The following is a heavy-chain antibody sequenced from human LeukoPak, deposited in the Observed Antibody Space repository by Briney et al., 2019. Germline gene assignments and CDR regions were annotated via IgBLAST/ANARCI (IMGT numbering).Heavy chain of an antibody. CDR1: GFTFSSYW. CDR2: INSDGSST. J-gene: IGHJ4*02. D-gene: IGHD1-26*01. V-gene: IGHV3-74*01. Sequence: GGSLRLSCAASGFTFSSYWMHWVRQAPGKGLVWVSRINSDGSSTSYADSVKGRFTISRDSAKNTLYLQMNSLRAEDTAVYYCAKRYSGSNHCFDYWGQGTLVTVSS. CDR3: AKRYSGSNHCFDY.